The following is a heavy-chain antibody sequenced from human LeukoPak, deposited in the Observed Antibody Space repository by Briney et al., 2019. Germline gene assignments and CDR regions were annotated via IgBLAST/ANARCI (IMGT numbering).Heavy chain of an antibody. D-gene: IGHD6-13*01. CDR3: ARGAEQQLTPYYFDY. CDR1: GGSFSGYY. CDR2: INHSGST. Sequence: SETLSLTCAVYGGSFSGYYRSWICQPPGKGLEWIGEINHSGSTNYNPSLKSRVTISVDTSKNQFSLKLSSVTAADTAVYYCARGAEQQLTPYYFDYWGQGTLVTVSS. J-gene: IGHJ4*02. V-gene: IGHV4-34*01.